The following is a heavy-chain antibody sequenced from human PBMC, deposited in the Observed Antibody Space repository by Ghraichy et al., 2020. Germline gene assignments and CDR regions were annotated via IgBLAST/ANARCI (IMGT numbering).Heavy chain of an antibody. D-gene: IGHD2-2*01. V-gene: IGHV3-15*01. J-gene: IGHJ6*02. Sequence: GGSLRLSCAASGFTFSNAWMSWVRQAPGKGLEWVGRIKSKTDGGTTDYAAPVKGRFTISRDDSKNTLYLQMNSLKTEDTAVYYCTTIGCSSTSCYFGMDVWGQGTTVTVSS. CDR1: GFTFSNAW. CDR2: IKSKTDGGTT. CDR3: TTIGCSSTSCYFGMDV.